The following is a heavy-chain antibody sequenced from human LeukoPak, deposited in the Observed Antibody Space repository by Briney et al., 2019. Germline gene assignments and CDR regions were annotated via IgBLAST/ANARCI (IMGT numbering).Heavy chain of an antibody. CDR3: ARMGDYYDSSGYRHDAFDI. CDR2: IYYSGST. J-gene: IGHJ3*02. V-gene: IGHV4-39*07. Sequence: SETLSLTCTVSGGSIRSSSYYWGWIRQPPGKGLEWIGSIYYSGSTYYNASLKSRGTISVDTSKNQFSLKLSSVTAADTAVYYCARMGDYYDSSGYRHDAFDIWGQGTMVTISS. D-gene: IGHD3-22*01. CDR1: GGSIRSSSYY.